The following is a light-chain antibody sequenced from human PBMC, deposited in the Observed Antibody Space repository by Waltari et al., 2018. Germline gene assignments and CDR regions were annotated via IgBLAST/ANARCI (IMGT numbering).Light chain of an antibody. CDR1: ERISSW. Sequence: DIQMTQSPSTLSASVGAKVTIPCRAKERISSWLAWYQHKQGTCPKLLIYRASTLERGVPSRFSGAGSGTEFTLTISSLQPDDFATYYCQQYDSESYTFGQGTKLEIK. V-gene: IGKV1-5*03. J-gene: IGKJ2*01. CDR2: RAS. CDR3: QQYDSESYT.